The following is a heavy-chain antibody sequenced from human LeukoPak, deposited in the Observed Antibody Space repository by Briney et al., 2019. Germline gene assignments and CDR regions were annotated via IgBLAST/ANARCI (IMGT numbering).Heavy chain of an antibody. CDR1: GGSISSGSYY. CDR3: ARDEEFYYYMDV. J-gene: IGHJ6*03. Sequence: KPSETLSLTCTVSGGSISSGSYYWSWIRQPAGKGLEWIGRIYTTGSTNYNPSLKSRVTISVDTSKNQFSLKLSSVTAADTAVYYCARDEEFYYYMDVWAKGPRSLSP. CDR2: IYTTGST. V-gene: IGHV4-61*02.